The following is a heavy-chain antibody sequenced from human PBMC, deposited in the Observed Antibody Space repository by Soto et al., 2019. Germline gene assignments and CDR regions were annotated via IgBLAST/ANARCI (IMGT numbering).Heavy chain of an antibody. CDR2: IYYSGDS. J-gene: IGHJ4*02. Sequence: QVQLQESGPGLLEPSQTLSRTCTVSRGSINSVTHYSSWLRQRPGEGPEWIGYIYYSGDSLYNPSLRSRAAISVDTSQNQFSLTMYSVTAADTAVYYCARRGTYFFDYWGQGILVTVSS. CDR3: ARRGTYFFDY. D-gene: IGHD1-1*01. CDR1: RGSINSVTHY. V-gene: IGHV4-31*03.